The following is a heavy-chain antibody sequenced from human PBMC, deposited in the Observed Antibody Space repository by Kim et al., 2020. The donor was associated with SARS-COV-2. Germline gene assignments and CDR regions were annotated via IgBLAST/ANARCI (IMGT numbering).Heavy chain of an antibody. J-gene: IGHJ4*02. CDR2: ISYDGSYK. Sequence: GGSLRLSCAASGFIFSSYTMHWVRQSPGKGLEWVAVISYDGSYKYYADSVKGRFTISRDNSKNTMYLEMSSLRAEDTAVYYCARGGYYDSSGYLGYWGQGTRVTVSS. CDR3: ARGGYYDSSGYLGY. CDR1: GFIFSSYT. V-gene: IGHV3-30*04. D-gene: IGHD3-22*01.